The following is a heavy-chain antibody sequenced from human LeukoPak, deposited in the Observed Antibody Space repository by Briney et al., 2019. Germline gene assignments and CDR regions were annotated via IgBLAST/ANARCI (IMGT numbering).Heavy chain of an antibody. V-gene: IGHV1-2*02. CDR3: ARGPVGQLERRVVHYYMDV. D-gene: IGHD1-1*01. J-gene: IGHJ6*03. Sequence: ASVKVSCKASGYTFTGYYMHWVRQAPGQGLEWMGWINPNSGGTNYAQKFQGRVTMTRDTSISTAYMELSRLRSEDTAVYYCARGPVGQLERRVVHYYMDVWGKGTTVTVSS. CDR1: GYTFTGYY. CDR2: INPNSGGT.